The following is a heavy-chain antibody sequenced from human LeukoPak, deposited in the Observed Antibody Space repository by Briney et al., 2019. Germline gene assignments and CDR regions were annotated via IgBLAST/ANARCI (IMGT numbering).Heavy chain of an antibody. CDR2: MNPNSGNT. Sequence: ASVKVSCKASGYTFTSYDINWVRQATGQGLEWMGWMNPNSGNTGYAQKFQGRVTMTRNTSISTAYMELSSLRSDDTAVYYCARGSYDSSGYYRTVSPEYYFDYWGQGTLVTVSS. D-gene: IGHD3-22*01. CDR1: GYTFTSYD. J-gene: IGHJ4*02. V-gene: IGHV1-8*01. CDR3: ARGSYDSSGYYRTVSPEYYFDY.